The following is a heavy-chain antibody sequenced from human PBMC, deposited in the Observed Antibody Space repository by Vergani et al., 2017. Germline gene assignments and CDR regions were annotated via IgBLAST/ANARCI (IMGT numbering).Heavy chain of an antibody. V-gene: IGHV1-69*02. CDR2: IIPILGIA. J-gene: IGHJ4*02. D-gene: IGHD2-15*01. CDR1: GGTFRSYN. Sequence: VQLVQSGAEVKKPGSSVKVSCKASGGTFRSYNISWVRQALGQGLEWMGRIIPILGIANYAQKFQVRVTITADESTSTAYMELSSLKSEDTAVFYCARATCSGGSCYRGFEYWGQGSLITVSS. CDR3: ARATCSGGSCYRGFEY.